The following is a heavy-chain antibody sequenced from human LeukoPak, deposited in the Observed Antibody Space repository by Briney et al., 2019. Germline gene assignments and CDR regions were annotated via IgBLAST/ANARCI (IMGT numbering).Heavy chain of an antibody. D-gene: IGHD6-6*01. CDR2: IYYSGST. CDR1: GGSISSGGYY. Sequence: SQTLSLTCTVSGGSISSGGYYWSWIRQPPGKGLEWIGYIYYSGSTNYNPSLKSRVTISVDTSKNQFSLRLNSVTAADTAVYYCARAVSSSSYWFDPWGQGTLVTVSS. V-gene: IGHV4-61*08. J-gene: IGHJ5*02. CDR3: ARAVSSSSYWFDP.